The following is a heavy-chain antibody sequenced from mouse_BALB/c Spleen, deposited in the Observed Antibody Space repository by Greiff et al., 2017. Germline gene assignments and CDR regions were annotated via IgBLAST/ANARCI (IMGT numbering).Heavy chain of an antibody. CDR2: INPSTGYT. D-gene: IGHD2-4*01. CDR3: ARGTRYDYPYYAMDY. J-gene: IGHJ4*01. CDR1: GYTFTSYW. Sequence: QVQLQQSGAELAKPGASVKMSCKASGYTFTSYWMHWVKQRPGQGLEWIGYINPSTGYTEYNQKFKDKATLTADKSSSTAYMQLSSLTSEDSAVYYCARGTRYDYPYYAMDYWGQGTSVTVSS. V-gene: IGHV1-7*01.